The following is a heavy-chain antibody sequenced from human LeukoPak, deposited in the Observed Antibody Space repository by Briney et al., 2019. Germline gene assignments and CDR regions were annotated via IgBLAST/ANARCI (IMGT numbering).Heavy chain of an antibody. CDR3: ARDHCTSCYNYFDY. D-gene: IGHD2-2*02. V-gene: IGHV3-30-3*01. Sequence: PGRSLRLSCAASGFTFSSYAMHWVRQAPGKGLEWVAVISYDGSKKYYADSVKGRFTISRDNSKNTLYLQMNSLRAEDTAVYYCARDHCTSCYNYFDYWGQGTLVTVSS. CDR1: GFTFSSYA. CDR2: ISYDGSKK. J-gene: IGHJ4*02.